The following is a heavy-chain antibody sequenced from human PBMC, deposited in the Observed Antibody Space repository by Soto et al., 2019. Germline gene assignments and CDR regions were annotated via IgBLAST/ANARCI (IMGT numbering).Heavy chain of an antibody. V-gene: IGHV1-69*01. CDR2: IIPIFGTA. CDR1: GGTFSSYA. D-gene: IGHD5-12*01. CDR3: ARESHQMATITAFDI. Sequence: QVQLVQSGAEVKKPGSSVTVSCKASGGTFSSYAISWVRQAPGQGLEWMGGIIPIFGTANYAEKFQGRVTITADESTSTSYMELSSLRSEDTAVYYCARESHQMATITAFDIWGQGTMVTVSS. J-gene: IGHJ3*02.